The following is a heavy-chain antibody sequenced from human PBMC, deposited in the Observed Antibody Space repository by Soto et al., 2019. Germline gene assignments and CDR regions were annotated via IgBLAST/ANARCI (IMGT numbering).Heavy chain of an antibody. Sequence: ASVKVSCKASGYTFTSYAMHWVRQAPGQRLEWMGWISAYNGNTNYSQKFQGRVTITTDTSTNTAYMELRSLRSDDTAVYYCAREGELDRLGIYYHHYGMDVWGQGTTVTVSS. CDR3: AREGELDRLGIYYHHYGMDV. CDR1: GYTFTSYA. J-gene: IGHJ6*02. V-gene: IGHV1-3*01. CDR2: ISAYNGNT. D-gene: IGHD1-26*01.